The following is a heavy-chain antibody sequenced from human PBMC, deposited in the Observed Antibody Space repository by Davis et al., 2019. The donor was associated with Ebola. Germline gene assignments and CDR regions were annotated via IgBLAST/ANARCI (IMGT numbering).Heavy chain of an antibody. CDR1: GYTFTSYD. V-gene: IGHV1-8*01. CDR3: ARRIVVVPSWFDP. CDR2: MNPNSGNT. Sequence: ASVKVSCKASGYTFTSYDINWVRQATGQGLEWMGWMNPNSGNTGYAQKFQGRVTMTRDTSISTAYMELSRLRSDDTAVYYCARRIVVVPSWFDPWGQGTLVTVSS. D-gene: IGHD2-2*01. J-gene: IGHJ5*02.